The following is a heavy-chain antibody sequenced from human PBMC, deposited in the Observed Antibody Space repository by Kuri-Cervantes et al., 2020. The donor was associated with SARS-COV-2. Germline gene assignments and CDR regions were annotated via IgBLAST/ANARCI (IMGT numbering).Heavy chain of an antibody. V-gene: IGHV3-30*19. Sequence: GGSLRLSCAASGLTFSSYGMHWVRQAPGKGLEWVAVISYDGSNKYYADSVKGRFTISRDNSKNTLYLQMNSLRAEDTAVYYCAKDQHGIVVVVAAIDYWGQGTLVTVSS. D-gene: IGHD2-15*01. CDR3: AKDQHGIVVVVAAIDY. J-gene: IGHJ4*02. CDR1: GLTFSSYG. CDR2: ISYDGSNK.